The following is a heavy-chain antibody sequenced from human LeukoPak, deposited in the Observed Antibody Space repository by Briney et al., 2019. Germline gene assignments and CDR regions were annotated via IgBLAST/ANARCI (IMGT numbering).Heavy chain of an antibody. V-gene: IGHV3-48*03. CDR2: ISGSGSRT. J-gene: IGHJ6*03. Sequence: GGSLRLSCAASGFTFSNYEMNWVRQAPGKGLECVADISGSGSRTYYTDSVKGRFTISRDNAKNSLYLQMNSLRVEDTAVYYFATEGNYYIDVWGKGTTVTISS. CDR3: ATEGNYYIDV. CDR1: GFTFSNYE.